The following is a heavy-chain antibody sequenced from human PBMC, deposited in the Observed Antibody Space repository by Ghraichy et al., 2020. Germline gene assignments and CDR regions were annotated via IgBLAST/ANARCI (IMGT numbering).Heavy chain of an antibody. Sequence: GGSLRLSCAASGFTFSSYWMSWVRQAPGKGLEWVANIKQDGSEKYYVDSVKGRFTISRDNAKNSLYLQMNSLRAEDTAVYYCARDYYDFWSGHFDYWGQGTLVTVSS. CDR1: GFTFSSYW. J-gene: IGHJ4*02. D-gene: IGHD3-3*01. CDR2: IKQDGSEK. CDR3: ARDYYDFWSGHFDY. V-gene: IGHV3-7*01.